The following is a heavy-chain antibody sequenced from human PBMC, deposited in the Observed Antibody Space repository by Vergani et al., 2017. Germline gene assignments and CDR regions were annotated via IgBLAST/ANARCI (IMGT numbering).Heavy chain of an antibody. D-gene: IGHD2-15*01. CDR1: GYSFTSYW. CDR2: IYPGDSDT. CDR3: AILGYCSGGSCRDFYGMDV. Sequence: EVQLVQSGAEVKKPGESLKISCKGSGYSFTSYWIGWVRQMPGKGLEWMGSIYPGDSDTRYSPSFQGQGTISADKSISTAYLQWSSLKAADTAMYYCAILGYCSGGSCRDFYGMDVWGQGTTVTVSS. J-gene: IGHJ6*02. V-gene: IGHV5-51*01.